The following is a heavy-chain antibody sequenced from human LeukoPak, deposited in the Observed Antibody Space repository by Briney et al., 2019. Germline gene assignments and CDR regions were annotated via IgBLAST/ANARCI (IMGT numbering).Heavy chain of an antibody. D-gene: IGHD2-21*02. J-gene: IGHJ4*02. Sequence: GRSLRLSCAASGFTFSSYAMHWVRQAPGKGLEWVAVISYDGSNKYYADSVKGRFTISRDNSKNTLYLQMNSLRAEDTAVYYCAKAIVVVTAMSYFDYWGQGTLVTVSS. V-gene: IGHV3-30-3*01. CDR2: ISYDGSNK. CDR1: GFTFSSYA. CDR3: AKAIVVVTAMSYFDY.